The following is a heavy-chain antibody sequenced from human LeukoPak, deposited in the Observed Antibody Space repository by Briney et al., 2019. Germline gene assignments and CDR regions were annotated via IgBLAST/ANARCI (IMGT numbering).Heavy chain of an antibody. CDR3: ARRSRWSVAAIDY. V-gene: IGHV5-51*01. CDR1: GYSFTSYW. D-gene: IGHD6-19*01. CDR2: IYPGDSDT. J-gene: IGHJ4*02. Sequence: GESLKISCKGSGYSFTSYWIGWVRQMPGKGLEWMGIIYPGDSDTRYSPSFQGQVTISADKSISTAYLQWSSLKAPDTAMYYCARRSRWSVAAIDYWGQGTLVTVSS.